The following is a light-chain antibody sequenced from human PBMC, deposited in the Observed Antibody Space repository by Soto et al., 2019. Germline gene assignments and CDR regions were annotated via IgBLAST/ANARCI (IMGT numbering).Light chain of an antibody. V-gene: IGLV2-14*01. CDR1: ISDVGGYRY. CDR3: SSYTSSSPCV. Sequence: QSALTQPASVSGSPGQSITISCTGTISDVGGYRYVSWYQHHPGKAPKLMIYEVSNRPSGVSNRFSGFKSGNTASLTISGLQAEDEADYYCSSYTSSSPCVFGTGTKLTVL. J-gene: IGLJ1*01. CDR2: EVS.